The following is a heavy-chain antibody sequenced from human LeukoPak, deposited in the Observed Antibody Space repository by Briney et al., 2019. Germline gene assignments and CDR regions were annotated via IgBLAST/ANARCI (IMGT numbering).Heavy chain of an antibody. CDR3: ATTYDVLTAYYPFDY. CDR2: ISNDGSKK. CDR1: GFAFSRFA. D-gene: IGHD3-9*01. J-gene: IGHJ4*02. V-gene: IGHV3-30-3*01. Sequence: PGGSLRLSCAASGFAFSRFAMHWVRQAPGKGLEWVALISNDGSKKYYADSVKGRFTISRDNSKHTLYMEINSLRVEDTAVCFCATTYDVLTAYYPFDYWGQGTLVSVSS.